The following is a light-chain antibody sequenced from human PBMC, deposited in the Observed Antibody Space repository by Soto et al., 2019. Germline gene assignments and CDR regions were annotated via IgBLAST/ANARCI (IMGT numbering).Light chain of an antibody. CDR3: QQYDNLPYT. Sequence: DIPMTQSPSSLSASVGDRVTISCRASQSLGRRLTWYQQKPGEAPKLLIYETSNLETGVPSRFSGSGSGTDFSFTISSLQPEDIATYYCQQYDNLPYTFGQGTNLEIK. V-gene: IGKV1-33*01. J-gene: IGKJ2*01. CDR2: ETS. CDR1: QSLGRR.